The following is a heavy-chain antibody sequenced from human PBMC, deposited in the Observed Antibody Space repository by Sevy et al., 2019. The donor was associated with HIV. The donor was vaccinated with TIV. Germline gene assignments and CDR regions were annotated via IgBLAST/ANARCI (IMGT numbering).Heavy chain of an antibody. J-gene: IGHJ4*02. CDR2: TRNRANGYTT. CDR1: GFILSDHY. V-gene: IGHV3-72*01. D-gene: IGHD6-13*01. CDR3: TRDVSAALDY. Sequence: GGSLRLSCAASGFILSDHYMDWVRQAPGKGLEWVGRTRNRANGYTTEYAASVKSRFTISRDDSKNTLYLQMNSLKSEDTAVYYCTRDVSAALDYWGQGTLVTVSS.